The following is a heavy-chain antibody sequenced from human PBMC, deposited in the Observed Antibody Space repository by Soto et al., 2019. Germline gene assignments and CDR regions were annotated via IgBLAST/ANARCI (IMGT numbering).Heavy chain of an antibody. J-gene: IGHJ4*02. Sequence: SETLSLTCTVSGGSISNSRYYWAWIRQPPGKGLEWIGSIYHTGNTYYNPSLKSRVTISVDTSKNQFSLKLSSVTAADTAVYYCARGGIAAAAPPDYWGQGTLVTVSS. V-gene: IGHV4-39*07. CDR1: GGSISNSRYY. CDR2: IYHTGNT. D-gene: IGHD6-13*01. CDR3: ARGGIAAAAPPDY.